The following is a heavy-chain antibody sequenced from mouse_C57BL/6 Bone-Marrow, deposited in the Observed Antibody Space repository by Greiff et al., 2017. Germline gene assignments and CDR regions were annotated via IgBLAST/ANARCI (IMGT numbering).Heavy chain of an antibody. Sequence: EVQGVESGGGLVQPGGSLKLSCAASGFTFSSYAMSWVRQTPEKRLEWVATISDGGSYTYSPDTVQGRFTISRDNAKNNLYLQMSHLKSEDTAMYYFARGRGTTVVAHLDYWAKAPRSQSPQ. V-gene: IGHV5-4*01. D-gene: IGHD1-1*01. CDR1: GFTFSSYA. CDR2: ISDGGSYT. CDR3: ARGRGTTVVAHLDY. J-gene: IGHJ2*01.